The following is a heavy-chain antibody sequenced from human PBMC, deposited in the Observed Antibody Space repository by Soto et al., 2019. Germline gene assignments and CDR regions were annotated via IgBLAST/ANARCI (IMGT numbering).Heavy chain of an antibody. CDR3: ASLGYYDFWSGYNPYYYYYYGMDV. CDR1: GYTFTSYH. CDR2: MNPNSGNT. V-gene: IGHV1-8*01. Sequence: SLNLSRKTSGYTFTSYHVNWLRQATEQGLEWMGWMNPNSGNTGYAQKFQGRVTMTRNTSISTAYMELSSLRSEDTAVYYCASLGYYDFWSGYNPYYYYYYGMDVWGQGTTVTVSS. J-gene: IGHJ6*02. D-gene: IGHD3-3*01.